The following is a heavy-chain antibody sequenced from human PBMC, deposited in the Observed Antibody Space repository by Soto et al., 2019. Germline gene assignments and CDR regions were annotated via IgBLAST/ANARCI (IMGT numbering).Heavy chain of an antibody. CDR1: GITFSNAW. CDR3: STSFGDLIDY. J-gene: IGHJ4*02. V-gene: IGHV3-15*01. D-gene: IGHD3-10*01. CDR2: IKSKTEDGTI. Sequence: EVHLVESGGGLVKPGGSLRLSCAASGITFSNAWMSWVRQAPGKGLEWVGRIKSKTEDGTIDYAAPVRGSFTISRDDSKNTVYLQMTSLKTEDTAVYYCSTSFGDLIDYWGQGTLVTVSS.